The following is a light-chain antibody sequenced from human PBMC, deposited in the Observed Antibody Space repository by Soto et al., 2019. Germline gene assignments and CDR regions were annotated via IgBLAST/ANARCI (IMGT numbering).Light chain of an antibody. Sequence: DIQVTQSPSSVSASVGDRATITSRSSQGITSWLAWYQQKPVRAPKLLIYAASSLQSGVPLRFSGSGSWTDFNLTISSLQTESFAPYDCQQTYSCTLTFGGGTKVEIK. CDR2: AAS. CDR1: QGITSW. V-gene: IGKV1-12*01. CDR3: QQTYSCTLT. J-gene: IGKJ4*01.